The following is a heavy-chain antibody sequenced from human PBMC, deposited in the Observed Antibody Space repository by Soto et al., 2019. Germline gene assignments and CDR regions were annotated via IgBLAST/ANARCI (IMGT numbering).Heavy chain of an antibody. CDR3: ARNRGSSSLSWFDP. CDR2: IYYSGST. D-gene: IGHD6-13*01. J-gene: IGHJ5*02. Sequence: SETLSLTCTVSGGSISSYYWSWIRQPPGKGLEWIGYIYYSGSTNYNPSLKSRVTISVDTSKNQFSLKLSSVTAADTAVYYCARNRGSSSLSWFDPWGQGTLVTVSS. V-gene: IGHV4-59*01. CDR1: GGSISSYY.